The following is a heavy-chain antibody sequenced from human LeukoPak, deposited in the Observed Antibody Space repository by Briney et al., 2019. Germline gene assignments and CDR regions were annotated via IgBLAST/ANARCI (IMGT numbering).Heavy chain of an antibody. CDR2: ITYDGKKT. J-gene: IGHJ3*02. Sequence: GGSLRLSCAASGFTFSTNSLHWVRQAPGKGLEWVTVITYDGKKTYYADSVKGRFTISRDNAKNSLYLQMNSLRAEDTAVYYCARVRKYYYDSSGSFDIWGQGTMVTVSS. D-gene: IGHD3-22*01. CDR3: ARVRKYYYDSSGSFDI. V-gene: IGHV3-30*04. CDR1: GFTFSTNS.